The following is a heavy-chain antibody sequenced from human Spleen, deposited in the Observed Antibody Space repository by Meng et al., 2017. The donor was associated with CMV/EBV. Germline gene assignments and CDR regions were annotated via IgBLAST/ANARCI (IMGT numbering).Heavy chain of an antibody. CDR1: GFTFNSYA. J-gene: IGHJ6*02. Sequence: GGSLRLSCTASGFTFNSYAMTWVRQAPGKGLEWVSLTHSGGRTYYGDSVKGRFTISRDDSKNTLYLHMNSLRADDTAVYYCASLWGYGMDVWGQGTTVTVSS. CDR2: THSGGRT. D-gene: IGHD3-16*01. V-gene: IGHV3-66*02. CDR3: ASLWGYGMDV.